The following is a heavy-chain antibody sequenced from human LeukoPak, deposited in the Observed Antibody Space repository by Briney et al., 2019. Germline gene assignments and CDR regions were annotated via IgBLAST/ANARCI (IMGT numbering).Heavy chain of an antibody. Sequence: QPGRSLRLSCTASGFTFGDYAMSRVRQAPGKGLEWVGFIRSKAYGGTTEYAASVKGRFTISRDDSKSIAYLQMNSLKTEDTAVYYCTSDSIVGAYYFDYWGQGTLVTVSS. CDR3: TSDSIVGAYYFDY. V-gene: IGHV3-49*04. D-gene: IGHD1-26*01. J-gene: IGHJ4*02. CDR1: GFTFGDYA. CDR2: IRSKAYGGTT.